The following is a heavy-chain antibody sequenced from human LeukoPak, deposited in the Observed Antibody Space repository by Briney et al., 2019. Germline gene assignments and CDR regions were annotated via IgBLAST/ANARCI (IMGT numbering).Heavy chain of an antibody. Sequence: GRSLRLSCSGSGFSFGDYGINWVRQAPGKGLEWVGFIRSKASGGTEYGASVRGRTTISSTESKSIAYLERYILKTEDTVFYYCRRWHISGVSYSNVWGPGTLVTVSS. CDR1: GFSFGDYG. CDR2: IRSKASGGT. J-gene: IGHJ4*02. D-gene: IGHD2-15*01. CDR3: RRWHISGVSYSNV. V-gene: IGHV3-49*04.